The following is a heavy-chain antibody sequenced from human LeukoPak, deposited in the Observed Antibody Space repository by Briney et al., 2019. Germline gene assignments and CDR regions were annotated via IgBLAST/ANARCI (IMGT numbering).Heavy chain of an antibody. V-gene: IGHV3-9*01. J-gene: IGHJ6*02. CDR2: ITWNSRNI. D-gene: IGHD3-10*01. CDR3: AKRSGGRSAATNSDYYYAMDV. Sequence: PGGSLRLSCAASGFTFSSYWMHWVRQAPGKGLEWVSGITWNSRNIGYADSVKGRFTISRDNAKNFLYLQMNGLKAEDTALYYCAKRSGGRSAATNSDYYYAMDVWGQGTTVTVSS. CDR1: GFTFSSYW.